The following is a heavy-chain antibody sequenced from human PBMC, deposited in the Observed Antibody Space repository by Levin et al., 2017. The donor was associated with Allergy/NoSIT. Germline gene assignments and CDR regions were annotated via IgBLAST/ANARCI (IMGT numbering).Heavy chain of an antibody. D-gene: IGHD5/OR15-5a*01. V-gene: IGHV3-7*01. Sequence: GESLKISCAASGFTFSSYWMSWVRQAPGKGLEWVASIKQLGSEKYYVDSVKGRFTISRDNAKNSLYLQMSSLRVEDTAVYYCARFMSSANTFDYWGQGTLVTVSS. J-gene: IGHJ4*02. CDR2: IKQLGSEK. CDR1: GFTFSSYW. CDR3: ARFMSSANTFDY.